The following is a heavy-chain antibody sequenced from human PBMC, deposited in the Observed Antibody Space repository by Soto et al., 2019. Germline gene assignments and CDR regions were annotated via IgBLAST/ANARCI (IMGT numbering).Heavy chain of an antibody. CDR1: GGSISSSYY. CDR2: IYYSGST. D-gene: IGHD1-1*01. V-gene: IGHV4-59*01. CDR3: AREVQYWFDP. J-gene: IGHJ5*02. Sequence: SETLSLTCTVSGGSISSSYYWSWIRQPPGKGLEWIGYIYYSGSTSYNPSLKSRVTISVDTSKNQFALRLSSVTAADTAVYYCAREVQYWFDPWGQGTLVTV.